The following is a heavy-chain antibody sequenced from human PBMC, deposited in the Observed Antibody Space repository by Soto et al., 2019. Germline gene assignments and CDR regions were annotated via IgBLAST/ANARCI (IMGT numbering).Heavy chain of an antibody. J-gene: IGHJ4*02. CDR3: VRESTPPFFDS. CDR1: GFTLNNYG. CDR2: IWYDGLRQ. V-gene: IGHV3-33*01. Sequence: GGSLRLSWVGSGFTLNNYGVHWVRQAPGKGLEWVALIWYDGLRQTYADSVRGRFTISRDSSTNTIYLQMNSLRAEDTANYFCVRESTPPFFDSWGQGTPVTVSS. D-gene: IGHD2-15*01.